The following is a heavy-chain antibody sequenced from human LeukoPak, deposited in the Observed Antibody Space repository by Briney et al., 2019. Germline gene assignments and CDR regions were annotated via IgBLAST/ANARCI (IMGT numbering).Heavy chain of an antibody. J-gene: IGHJ4*02. CDR1: GYSISSGYD. Sequence: ASETLSLTCTVSGYSISSGYDWGWMRQAPGKGLEWLGSISQSGNTYNNPSLKSRVTLSVDTSKNQVSLKLTSVSAADTAVYYCARSKINIYLKYGGPGIRSTVPT. V-gene: IGHV4-38-2*02. CDR3: ARSKINIYLKY. D-gene: IGHD2/OR15-2a*01. CDR2: ISQSGNT.